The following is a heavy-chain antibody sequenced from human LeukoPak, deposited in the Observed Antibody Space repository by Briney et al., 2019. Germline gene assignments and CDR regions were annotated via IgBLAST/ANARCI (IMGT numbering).Heavy chain of an antibody. CDR1: GYSISSGYY. Sequence: SETLSVTCAVSGYSISSGYYWGWIRQPPGKGLEWIGSIYHSGSTYYNPSLKSRVTISVDTSKNQFSLKLSSVTAADTAVYYCAREAVADYIDVWGKRTTVTVSS. D-gene: IGHD6-19*01. CDR3: AREAVADYIDV. CDR2: IYHSGST. V-gene: IGHV4-38-2*02. J-gene: IGHJ6*03.